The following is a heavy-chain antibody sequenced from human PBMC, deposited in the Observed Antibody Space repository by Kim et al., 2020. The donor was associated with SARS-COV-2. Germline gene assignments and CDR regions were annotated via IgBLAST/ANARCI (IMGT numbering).Heavy chain of an antibody. J-gene: IGHJ4*02. V-gene: IGHV1-46*01. CDR3: TKYSGRNPFDY. D-gene: IGHD1-26*01. CDR2: T. Sequence: TNYAQKFQGRYTMTRDPSTSTVYMELSSLRSEDTAVYYCTKYSGRNPFDYWGQGTLVTVSS.